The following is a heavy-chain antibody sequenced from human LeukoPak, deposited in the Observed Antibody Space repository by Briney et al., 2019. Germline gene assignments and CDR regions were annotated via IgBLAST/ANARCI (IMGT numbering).Heavy chain of an antibody. CDR3: ARGPGAFDI. CDR1: GFMFSSYW. D-gene: IGHD2-2*01. CDR2: INSDGSST. V-gene: IGHV3-74*01. J-gene: IGHJ3*02. Sequence: GGSLRLSCVASGFMFSSYWMNWVRQAPGKGLVWVSRINSDGSSTSYADSVKGRFTISRDNAKNTLFLQMNSLRAEDTAVYYCARGPGAFDIWGQGTMVAVSS.